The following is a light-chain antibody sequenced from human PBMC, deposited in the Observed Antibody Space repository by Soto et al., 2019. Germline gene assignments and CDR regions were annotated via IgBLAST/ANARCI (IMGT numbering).Light chain of an antibody. Sequence: QSVLTQPPSVSGAPGQRVTISCTGSSSNIGAGYAVQWYQQLPGTAPKLLIYGNTIRPSGVPDRFSGSKSGTSASLAITGLQTEDEADYYCHSFDSRLRVVFGGGTKVTV. J-gene: IGLJ2*01. V-gene: IGLV1-40*01. CDR3: HSFDSRLRVV. CDR2: GNT. CDR1: SSNIGAGYA.